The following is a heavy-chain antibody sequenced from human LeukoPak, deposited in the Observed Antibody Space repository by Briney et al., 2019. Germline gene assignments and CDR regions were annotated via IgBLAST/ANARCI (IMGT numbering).Heavy chain of an antibody. D-gene: IGHD3-10*01. CDR2: IYTGGST. CDR3: ARTILVVRGVTKYYYYYYMDV. Sequence: PSETLSLTCTVPGGSISSGSYYWRWIRQPAGKGVEWFGRIYTGGSTTYNPSLKSRVTISVDTSKNQFSLKLSSVTAADTAVYYCARTILVVRGVTKYYYYYYMDVWGKGTTVTISS. V-gene: IGHV4-61*02. CDR1: GGSISSGSYY. J-gene: IGHJ6*03.